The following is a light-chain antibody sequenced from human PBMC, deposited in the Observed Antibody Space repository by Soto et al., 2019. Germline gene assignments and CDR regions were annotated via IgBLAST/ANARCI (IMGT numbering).Light chain of an antibody. CDR3: QQYGSSPYT. J-gene: IGKJ2*01. CDR2: GAS. CDR1: QSVSSDS. Sequence: EFVLTQSPGTLSLSPGERATLSCRASQSVSSDSLAWYQQKAGQAPRLVIYGASSRATGIPDRFSGSGSGSDFTLTISRREPEDFAVYYCQQYGSSPYTFCQGTDVKIK. V-gene: IGKV3-20*01.